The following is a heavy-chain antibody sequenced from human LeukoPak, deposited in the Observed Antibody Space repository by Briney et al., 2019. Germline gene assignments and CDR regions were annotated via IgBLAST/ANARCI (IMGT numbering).Heavy chain of an antibody. CDR3: ARGEDYYYDSSGYPDY. J-gene: IGHJ4*02. D-gene: IGHD3-22*01. V-gene: IGHV4-39*01. CDR2: IYYSGTT. CDR1: GGSINSSSRNSYY. Sequence: NPSETLSLTCTVSGGSINSSSRNSYYWGWIRQPPGKGLEWVGGIYYSGTTYYSPSLKSRVTMSVDMSKNQFSLRLSSVTAADTAVYYCARGEDYYYDSSGYPDYWGQGTLVTVSS.